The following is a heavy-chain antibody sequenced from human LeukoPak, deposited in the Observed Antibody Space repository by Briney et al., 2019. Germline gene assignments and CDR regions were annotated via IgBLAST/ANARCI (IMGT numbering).Heavy chain of an antibody. D-gene: IGHD6-6*01. V-gene: IGHV4-39*07. CDR3: ASSLYSSSPLLDY. Sequence: PSETLSLTCTVSGGSISSSSYYWSWIRQPPGKGLEWIGEINHSGSTNYNPSLKSRVTISVDTSKNQFSLKLSSVTAADTAVYYCASSLYSSSPLLDYWGQGTLVTVSS. J-gene: IGHJ4*02. CDR1: GGSISSSSYY. CDR2: INHSGST.